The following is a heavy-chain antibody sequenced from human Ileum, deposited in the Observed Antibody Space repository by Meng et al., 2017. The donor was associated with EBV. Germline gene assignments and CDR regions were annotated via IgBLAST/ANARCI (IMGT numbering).Heavy chain of an antibody. D-gene: IGHD5-18*01. J-gene: IGHJ4*02. Sequence: QLQGAGPGRVKPSGPLSLTCAVSGGSITERNSWSWVRQPPGQGLEWIGEIYHNGGTNYNPSLKSRVTISVDKSKNEISLKLRSVTAADTAVYYCARWAFIYSYGFDNWGQGTLVTVSS. V-gene: IGHV4-4*02. CDR1: GGSITERNS. CDR2: IYHNGGT. CDR3: ARWAFIYSYGFDN.